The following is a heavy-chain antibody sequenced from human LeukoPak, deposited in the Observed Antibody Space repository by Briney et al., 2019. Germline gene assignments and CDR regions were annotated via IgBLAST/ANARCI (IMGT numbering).Heavy chain of an antibody. CDR3: ATLYYSSSSGYYYLKVKEIVQDY. Sequence: SETLSLTCAVCGRPFSGYYWSWSRQPPGKGLEWIGEIDHSGSTNYNPSLKSRVTISLDTSKNQFSLKLSSVTAADTAVYYCATLYYSSSSGYYYLKVKEIVQDYWGQGTLVTVSS. D-gene: IGHD3-22*01. V-gene: IGHV4-34*01. CDR2: IDHSGST. CDR1: GRPFSGYY. J-gene: IGHJ4*02.